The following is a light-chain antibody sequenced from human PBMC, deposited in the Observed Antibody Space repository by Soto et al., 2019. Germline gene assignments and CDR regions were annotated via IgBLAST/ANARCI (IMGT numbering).Light chain of an antibody. V-gene: IGKV3-11*01. CDR1: QSVSSY. CDR3: QQRSNWLWT. Sequence: IRFPLSPATLSLSPGERAPLSCRASQSVSSYLAWYQQKPGQAPRLLIYDASNRATGIPARFSGSGSGTDFTLTISSLEPEDFAVYYCQQRSNWLWTFGQGTKV. J-gene: IGKJ1*01. CDR2: DAS.